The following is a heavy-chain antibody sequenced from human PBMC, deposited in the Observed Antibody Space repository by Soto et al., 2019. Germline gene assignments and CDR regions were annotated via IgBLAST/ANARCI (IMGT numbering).Heavy chain of an antibody. CDR1: GGSISSGGYY. D-gene: IGHD7-27*01. Sequence: QVQLQESGPGLVKPSQTLSLTCTVSGGSISSGGYYWSWIRQHPGKGLEWIGYIYYNGDTYYNPSLKSRVSISIDTSKNQFSPRLTSVTAADTAVYYCARSHRDNWGSPDYFDYWGQGTLVTVSS. J-gene: IGHJ4*02. V-gene: IGHV4-31*03. CDR3: ARSHRDNWGSPDYFDY. CDR2: IYYNGDT.